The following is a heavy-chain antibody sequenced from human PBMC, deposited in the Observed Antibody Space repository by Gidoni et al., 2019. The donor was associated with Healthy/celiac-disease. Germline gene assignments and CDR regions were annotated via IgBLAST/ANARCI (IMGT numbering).Heavy chain of an antibody. CDR2: ISYDGSNK. V-gene: IGHV3-30*04. D-gene: IGHD2-21*02. CDR3: ARDRIVVVTALDY. CDR1: GFTFSSYA. J-gene: IGHJ4*02. Sequence: QVQLVESGGGVVQPGRSLRLSCAAPGFTFSSYAMHWVRQAPGKGLEWVAVISYDGSNKYYADSVKGRFTISRDNSKNTLYLQMNSLRAEDTAVYYCARDRIVVVTALDYWGQGTLVTVSS.